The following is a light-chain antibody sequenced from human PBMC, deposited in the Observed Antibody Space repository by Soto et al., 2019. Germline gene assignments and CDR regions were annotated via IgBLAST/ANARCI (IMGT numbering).Light chain of an antibody. Sequence: QSVLTQPPSVSGAPGQTVSISCTGSSSNLGTGYDVHWYQQFPGRAPKLLIYADNKRPSGVTDRISGSKSGTSASLAMAGLQAEDEANYYCQACDVSLSACVFGGGTKVTVL. V-gene: IGLV1-40*01. CDR2: ADN. CDR1: SSNLGTGYD. J-gene: IGLJ3*02. CDR3: QACDVSLSACV.